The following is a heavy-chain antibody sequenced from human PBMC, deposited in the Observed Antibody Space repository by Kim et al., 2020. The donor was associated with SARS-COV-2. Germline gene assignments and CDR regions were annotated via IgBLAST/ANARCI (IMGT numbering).Heavy chain of an antibody. D-gene: IGHD3-10*01. J-gene: IGHJ4*02. CDR3: ARGLWFGELSWDY. CDR2: ISSSSSYI. V-gene: IGHV3-21*04. Sequence: GGSLRLSCAASGFTFSSYSMNWVRQAPGKGLEWVSSISSSSSYIYYADSVKGRFTISRDNAKNSLYLQMNSLRAEDTAVYYCARGLWFGELSWDYWGQGTLVTVSS. CDR1: GFTFSSYS.